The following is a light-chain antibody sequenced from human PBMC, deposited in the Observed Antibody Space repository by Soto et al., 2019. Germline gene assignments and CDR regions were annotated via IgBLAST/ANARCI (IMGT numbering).Light chain of an antibody. CDR3: HQYYDWAYT. CDR1: KSVLSTSNNKNF. Sequence: DIVVTQSPDSLAVSLGQRATINCKSTKSVLSTSNNKNFLGWYQQKSGQPPKLLIYWASTRRSGVPDRFSGSGSGTDFTLTINDLQAEDLAVYYCHQYYDWAYTFGQGTRLDIK. J-gene: IGKJ2*01. V-gene: IGKV4-1*01. CDR2: WAS.